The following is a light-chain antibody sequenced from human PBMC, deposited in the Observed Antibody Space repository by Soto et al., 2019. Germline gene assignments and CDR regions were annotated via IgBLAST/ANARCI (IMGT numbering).Light chain of an antibody. CDR3: QHYGSSRT. CDR2: GAS. V-gene: IGKV3-20*01. J-gene: IGKJ1*01. CDR1: QSINTK. Sequence: EIVITQSPSTLSVSPGEGATFSCRASQSINTKIAWYQLKPGQAPRLLIYGASTRATGIPDRFSGSGSGTDFTLTISRLEPEDFVVYYCQHYGSSRTFGQGTKVDIK.